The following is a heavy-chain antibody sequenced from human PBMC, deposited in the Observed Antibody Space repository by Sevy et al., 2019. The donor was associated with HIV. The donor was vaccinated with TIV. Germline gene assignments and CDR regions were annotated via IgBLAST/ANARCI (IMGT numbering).Heavy chain of an antibody. CDR3: ARQYAGYFYGRGSEETFYFDS. V-gene: IGHV5-51*01. J-gene: IGHJ4*02. Sequence: GESLKISCRTSGYTFINQWIGWVRQRPGKGLEWMGIVYPDDSDIRYSPSFQGQVNISADKSFSAAYLQWTSLKASDTAMYYRARQYAGYFYGRGSEETFYFDSWGQGTLVTVSS. CDR1: GYTFINQW. CDR2: VYPDDSDI. D-gene: IGHD3-10*01.